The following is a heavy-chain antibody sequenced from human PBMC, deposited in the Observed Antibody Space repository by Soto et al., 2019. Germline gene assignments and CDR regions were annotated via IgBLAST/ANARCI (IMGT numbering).Heavy chain of an antibody. Sequence: HPGGSLRLSCAASGFTFSSYAMSWVRQAPGKGLEWVSAISGSGDSTYYADSVKGRFTISRDNSKNTLYLQMNSLRAEDTAVYYCAKDHRHYYDSSGYYYVNHYFDYWGQGTLVTVSS. D-gene: IGHD3-22*01. CDR2: ISGSGDST. V-gene: IGHV3-23*01. CDR3: AKDHRHYYDSSGYYYVNHYFDY. J-gene: IGHJ4*02. CDR1: GFTFSSYA.